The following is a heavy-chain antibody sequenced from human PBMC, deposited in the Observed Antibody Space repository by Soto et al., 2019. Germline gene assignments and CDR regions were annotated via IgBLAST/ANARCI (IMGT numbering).Heavy chain of an antibody. J-gene: IGHJ4*02. CDR2: IYHSGST. CDR1: GGSISSGGYS. CDR3: ARGSHYYDSSGYYPPTFGC. D-gene: IGHD3-22*01. V-gene: IGHV4-30-2*01. Sequence: SETLSLTCAVSGGSISSGGYSWSWLRQPQRKGLEWIGYIYHSGSTYYNPSLKSRVTISVDRSKNQFSLKLSSVTAADTAVYYCARGSHYYDSSGYYPPTFGCWGQGTLVTVAS.